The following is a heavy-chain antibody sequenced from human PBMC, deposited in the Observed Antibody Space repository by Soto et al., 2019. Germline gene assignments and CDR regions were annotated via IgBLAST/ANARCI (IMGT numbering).Heavy chain of an antibody. Sequence: PSETLSLTCAVSGGSISSGGYSWSWIRQPPGKGLEWIGHIFHSGYTYYKPSLKTRVTISIDRSNNQFSLKLSSVTAADTAVYYCARVKEVTGTPGYYFDFWGQGTLVTVSS. CDR3: ARVKEVTGTPGYYFDF. CDR1: GGSISSGGYS. CDR2: IFHSGYT. J-gene: IGHJ4*02. V-gene: IGHV4-30-2*01. D-gene: IGHD1-20*01.